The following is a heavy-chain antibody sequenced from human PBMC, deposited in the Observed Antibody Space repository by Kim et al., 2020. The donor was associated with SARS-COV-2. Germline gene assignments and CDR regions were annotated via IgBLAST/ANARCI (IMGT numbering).Heavy chain of an antibody. CDR3: AGEEGGYDRYHFDY. Sequence: GGSLRLSCAASGFTVSGNYMNWVRQAPGKGLEWVSVIYSGGNTYYADSVKGRFTISRDNSKNTLYLQMNSLRVDDTAMYYCAGEEGGYDRYHFDYWGQGTLVTVSS. CDR2: IYSGGNT. V-gene: IGHV3-53*01. J-gene: IGHJ4*02. D-gene: IGHD5-12*01. CDR1: GFTVSGNY.